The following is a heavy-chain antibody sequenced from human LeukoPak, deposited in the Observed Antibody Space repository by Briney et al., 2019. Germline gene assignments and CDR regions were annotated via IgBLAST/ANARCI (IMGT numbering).Heavy chain of an antibody. D-gene: IGHD6-13*01. CDR3: AKDSSRYSSSRFDY. J-gene: IGHJ4*02. CDR1: GGSFSGYY. CDR2: INHSGST. Sequence: PSETLSLTCAVYGGSFSGYYWSWICQPPGKGLEWIGEINHSGSTNYNPSLKSRVTISVDTSKNQFSLKLSSVTAADTAVYYCAKDSSRYSSSRFDYWGQGTLVTVSS. V-gene: IGHV4-34*01.